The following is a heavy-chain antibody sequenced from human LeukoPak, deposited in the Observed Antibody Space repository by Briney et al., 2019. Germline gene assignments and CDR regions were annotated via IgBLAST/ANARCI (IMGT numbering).Heavy chain of an antibody. CDR2: IYPDDSDDPDI. V-gene: IGHV5-51*01. Sequence: GESLKISCKGSGYSFTNYWIGWVRQMPGKGLEGMGIIYPDDSDDPDIRYSPSFQGSATSSADTAISTAYLQWSGLKASDTAIYYCARGGIAAARRPEYFQYWGQGTLVAVSS. D-gene: IGHD2-15*01. J-gene: IGHJ1*01. CDR1: GYSFTNYW. CDR3: ARGGIAAARRPEYFQY.